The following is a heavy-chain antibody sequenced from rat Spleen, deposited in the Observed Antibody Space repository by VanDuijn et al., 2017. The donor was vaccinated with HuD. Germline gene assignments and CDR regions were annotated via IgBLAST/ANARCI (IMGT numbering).Heavy chain of an antibody. CDR1: GFTFSSFA. J-gene: IGHJ2*01. Sequence: EVQLMESGGGLVQPGRSLKLSCAASGFTFSSFAMAWVRQAPKKGLEWIATITSGGSYTYYPDSVKGRFTISRDNAKTTLYLQMNSLRSEDTATYYCTRDNYDYFDYWGQGVMVTVSS. V-gene: IGHV5-46*01. D-gene: IGHD1-10*01. CDR2: ITSGGSYT. CDR3: TRDNYDYFDY.